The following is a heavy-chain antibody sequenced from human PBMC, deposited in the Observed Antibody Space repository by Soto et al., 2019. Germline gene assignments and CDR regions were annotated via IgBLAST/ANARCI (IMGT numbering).Heavy chain of an antibody. CDR3: VKDGTVDGYVGAFDI. V-gene: IGHV3-43*01. J-gene: IGHJ3*02. CDR1: VFTFDYHT. D-gene: IGHD5-18*01. CDR2: ISWDGGSA. Sequence: GGSLRLSCAASVFTFDYHTLHWVRQAPGKGLEWVSLISWDGGSAYYADSVEGRFTISRDNIKDSLYLQMNSLRTDDTALYYCVKDGTVDGYVGAFDIWGQGTMVTVSS.